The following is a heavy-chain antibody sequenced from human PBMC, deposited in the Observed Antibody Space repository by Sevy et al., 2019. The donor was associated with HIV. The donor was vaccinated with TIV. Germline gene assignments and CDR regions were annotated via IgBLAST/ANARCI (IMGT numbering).Heavy chain of an antibody. CDR1: GFTFSSSS. Sequence: GGSLRLSCAASGFTFSSSSMTWVRQAPGKGLEWVATISQGGSEEYYVDSVKGRFTISRDNAKNSLYLQMNSLSAVDTAVYFCARFVLLGYWGQGTLVTLSS. CDR3: ARFVLLGY. J-gene: IGHJ4*02. CDR2: ISQGGSEE. D-gene: IGHD1-26*01. V-gene: IGHV3-7*01.